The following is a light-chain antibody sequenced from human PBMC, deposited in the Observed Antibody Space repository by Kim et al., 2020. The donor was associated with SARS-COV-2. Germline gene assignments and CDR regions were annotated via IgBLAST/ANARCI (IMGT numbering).Light chain of an antibody. CDR2: ANT. J-gene: IGLJ2*01. CDR1: SSNIGVGYD. CDR3: QSYDRSLSDVV. Sequence: RVTIVCTGISSNIGVGYDVPSYQHLPDTALKPLIYANTNRPSGFPDRFSGSKSGTSASLAITGLQAEDEADYYCQSYDRSLSDVVFGGGTQLTVL. V-gene: IGLV1-40*01.